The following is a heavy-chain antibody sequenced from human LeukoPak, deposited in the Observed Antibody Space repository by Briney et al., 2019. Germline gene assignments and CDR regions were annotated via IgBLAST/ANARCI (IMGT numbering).Heavy chain of an antibody. V-gene: IGHV1-18*01. J-gene: IGHJ6*03. CDR1: GYTFTSYG. CDR2: ISAYNGNT. CDR3: ANIAARPPYYYYYMDV. D-gene: IGHD6-6*01. Sequence: ASVKVSRKASGYTFTSYGISWVRQAPGQGLEWMGWISAYNGNTNYAQKLQGRVTMTTDTSTSTAYMELRSLRSDDTAVYYCANIAARPPYYYYYMDVWGKGTTVTVSS.